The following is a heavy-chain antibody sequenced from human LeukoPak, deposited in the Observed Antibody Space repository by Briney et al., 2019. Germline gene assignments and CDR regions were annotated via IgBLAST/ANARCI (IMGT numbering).Heavy chain of an antibody. CDR3: AREGSTGASRYFDY. D-gene: IGHD1-26*01. Sequence: SQTLSLTCTVSGGSTSSGDYYWSWIRQPPGKGLEWIGYIYYSGSTYYNPSLKSRVTISVDTSKNQFSLKLSSVTAADTAVYYCAREGSTGASRYFDYWGQGTLVTVSS. CDR2: IYYSGST. J-gene: IGHJ4*02. V-gene: IGHV4-30-4*08. CDR1: GGSTSSGDYY.